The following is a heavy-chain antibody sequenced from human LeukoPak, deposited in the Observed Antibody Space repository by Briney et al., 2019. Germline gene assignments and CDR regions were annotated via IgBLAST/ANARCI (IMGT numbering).Heavy chain of an antibody. D-gene: IGHD6-19*01. CDR1: GYSISSGYY. Sequence: SETLSLTCTVSGYSISSGYYWGWIRQPPGKGLEWSGSIYHSGSTYYNPSLKSRVTISVDTSKNQFSLKLSSVTAADTAVYYCATNTYSSGWYRFDYWGQGTLVTVSS. CDR2: IYHSGST. V-gene: IGHV4-38-2*02. J-gene: IGHJ4*02. CDR3: ATNTYSSGWYRFDY.